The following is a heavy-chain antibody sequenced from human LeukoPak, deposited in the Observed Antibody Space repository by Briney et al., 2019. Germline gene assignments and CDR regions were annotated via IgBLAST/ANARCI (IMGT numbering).Heavy chain of an antibody. J-gene: IGHJ6*03. CDR3: AKLKINYYYYMDV. CDR1: GFSVSSNY. D-gene: IGHD3-16*01. V-gene: IGHV3-53*05. Sequence: GGSLRLSCAASGFSVSSNYMNWVRQAPGKGLEWDSVIYTGGITYYADSVKGRFTISRDNTKNTLYLQMNSLRAEDTAVYHCAKLKINYYYYMDVWGKGTTVIVSS. CDR2: IYTGGIT.